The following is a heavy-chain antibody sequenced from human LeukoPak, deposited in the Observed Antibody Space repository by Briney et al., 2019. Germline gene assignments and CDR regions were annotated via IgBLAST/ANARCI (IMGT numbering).Heavy chain of an antibody. Sequence: PGGSLRLSCAASGFTFSSYAMHWVRQAPGKGLEWVAVISYDGSNKYYADSVKGRFTISRDNSKNTLYLQMNSLRAEDTAVYYCAKGGEMATPIDYWGQGTLVTVSS. CDR2: ISYDGSNK. V-gene: IGHV3-30*04. J-gene: IGHJ4*02. CDR3: AKGGEMATPIDY. CDR1: GFTFSSYA. D-gene: IGHD5-24*01.